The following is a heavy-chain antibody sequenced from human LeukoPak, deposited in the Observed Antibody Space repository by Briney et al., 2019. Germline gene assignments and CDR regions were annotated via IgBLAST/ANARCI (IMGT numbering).Heavy chain of an antibody. J-gene: IGHJ4*02. D-gene: IGHD3-22*01. CDR2: INPNSGGT. CDR1: GYTFTGYY. V-gene: IGHV1-2*02. CDR3: ARPPPSYYYDSSGLFDY. Sequence: GASVKVSCKASGYTFTGYYMHWVRQAPGQGLEWMGWINPNSGGTNYPQKFQGRVTMTRDTSISTAYMELSRLRSDDTAVYYCARPPPSYYYDSSGLFDYWGQGTLVTVSS.